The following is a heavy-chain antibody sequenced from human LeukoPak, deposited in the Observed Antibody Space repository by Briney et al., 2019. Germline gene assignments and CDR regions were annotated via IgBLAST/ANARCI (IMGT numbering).Heavy chain of an antibody. D-gene: IGHD6-19*01. V-gene: IGHV3-13*01. Sequence: GGSLRLSCAASGFTFSSYDMHWVRQATGKGLEWVSAIGTAGDTYYPGSVKGRFTISRENAKNSLYLQMNSLRAGDTAVYYCARFSTVAGIDYWGQGSLVTVSS. CDR1: GFTFSSYD. CDR3: ARFSTVAGIDY. J-gene: IGHJ4*02. CDR2: IGTAGDT.